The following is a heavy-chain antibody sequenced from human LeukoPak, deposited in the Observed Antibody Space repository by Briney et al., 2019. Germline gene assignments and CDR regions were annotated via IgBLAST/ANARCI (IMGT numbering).Heavy chain of an antibody. J-gene: IGHJ4*02. V-gene: IGHV4-34*01. CDR2: INHSGST. CDR3: ARGRESHDYGDYRIDY. CDR1: GGSFSGYY. Sequence: SETLSLTCAVYGGSFSGYYWSWIRQPPGKGLEWIGEINHSGSTNYNPSLKSRVTISVDTSKNQFSLKLSSVTAANTAVYYCARGRESHDYGDYRIDYWGQGTLVTVSS. D-gene: IGHD4-17*01.